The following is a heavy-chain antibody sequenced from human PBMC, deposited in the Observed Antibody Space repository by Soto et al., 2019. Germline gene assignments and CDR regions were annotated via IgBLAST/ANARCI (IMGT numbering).Heavy chain of an antibody. CDR1: GFTFSTYA. D-gene: IGHD3-3*01. V-gene: IGHV3-23*01. Sequence: EVQLLESGGGLVQPGGSLRLSCATSGFTFSTYAMSWVRQAPGKGLEWVSAISGSGGSTYYADSVKGRFTISRDNSKNTLYLQMNSLRAEDTAVYYCAKEKDFWSGYFVYWGQGTLVTVSS. CDR2: ISGSGGST. J-gene: IGHJ4*02. CDR3: AKEKDFWSGYFVY.